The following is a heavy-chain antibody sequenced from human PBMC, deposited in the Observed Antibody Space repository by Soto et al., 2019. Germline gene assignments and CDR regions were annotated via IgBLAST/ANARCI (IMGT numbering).Heavy chain of an antibody. V-gene: IGHV3-23*01. Sequence: GSLRLFCAASGFTFSSYAMSWVRQAPGKGLEWVSAISGSGGSTYYAASVKGRFTISRDNSKNTLYLQMNSLRAEDTAVYYCANPPLAPDDYYYYGMDVWGQGTAVTSP. CDR3: ANPPLAPDDYYYYGMDV. CDR2: ISGSGGST. J-gene: IGHJ6*02. CDR1: GFTFSSYA.